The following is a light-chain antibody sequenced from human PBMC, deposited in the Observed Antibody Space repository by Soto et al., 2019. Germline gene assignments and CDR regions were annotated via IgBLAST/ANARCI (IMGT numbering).Light chain of an antibody. Sequence: VVMTQSPATLSVSPGERAVLSCRASQSVSSNLAWYQQKPGQAPRLLIYGASTRATGIPARFSGSGSGTEFTLTISSLQSEDFAVYYCQQYINWPRTFGQGTKVDIK. J-gene: IGKJ1*01. CDR1: QSVSSN. CDR2: GAS. V-gene: IGKV3-15*01. CDR3: QQYINWPRT.